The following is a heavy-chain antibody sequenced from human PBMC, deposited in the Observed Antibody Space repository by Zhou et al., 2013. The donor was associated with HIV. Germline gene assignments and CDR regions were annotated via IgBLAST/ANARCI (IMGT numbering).Heavy chain of an antibody. CDR2: ISAYNGNT. V-gene: IGHV1-18*01. CDR3: ARGTLEYYYDSSGYYSKYYYGMDV. D-gene: IGHD3-22*01. CDR1: GYTFTTSD. J-gene: IGHJ6*02. Sequence: QVQLVQSGAEVKKPGASVKVSCKASGYTFTTSDIHWVRQASGQGLEWMGWISAYNGNTNYAQKLQGRVTMTTDTSTSTAYMELRSLRSDDTAVYYCARGTLEYYYDSSGYYSKYYYGMDVWGQGTTVTVSS.